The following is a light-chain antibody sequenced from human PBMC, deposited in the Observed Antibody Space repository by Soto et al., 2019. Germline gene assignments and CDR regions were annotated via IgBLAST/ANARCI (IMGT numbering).Light chain of an antibody. CDR1: GSNIGSHD. V-gene: IGLV1-47*02. J-gene: IGLJ3*02. CDR3: VAWDDSLSGRV. CDR2: RND. Sequence: QSVLTQPPSASGTPGQRVTISCSGSGSNIGSHDVYWYQHLPGTAPKVLIYRNDQRPSGVPDRFSASRSGTSASLAISGLRSEDEADYYCVAWDDSLSGRVFGRGTKVTVL.